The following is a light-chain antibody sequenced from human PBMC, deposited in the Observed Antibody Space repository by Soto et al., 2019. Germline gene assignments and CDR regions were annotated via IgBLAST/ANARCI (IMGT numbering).Light chain of an antibody. V-gene: IGLV1-44*01. J-gene: IGLJ1*01. CDR3: AAWDDRLDVYV. Sequence: QSVLTQPPSASGTPGQIVAISCSGSSSKIGSNTVTWYQQLPGTAPKLLIYSTSQRSSGVPGRFSGSKSGASASLSISGLQSEDEADYYCAAWDDRLDVYVFGTGTKLTV. CDR2: STS. CDR1: SSKIGSNT.